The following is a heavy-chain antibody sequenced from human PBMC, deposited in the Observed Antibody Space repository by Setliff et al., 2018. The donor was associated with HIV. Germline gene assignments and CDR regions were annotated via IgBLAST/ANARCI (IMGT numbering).Heavy chain of an antibody. CDR1: TFSLGSYS. CDR2: ISSTSVSV. CDR3: ASLQDAIAAGGMDY. J-gene: IGHJ4*02. V-gene: IGHV3-21*01. D-gene: IGHD6-13*01. Sequence: PGGSLRLSCVSSTFSLGSYSMNWVRQAPGKGLEWVSSISSTSVSVHYADSVQGRFTISRDNAKGSLSLQMNSLRAEDTAVYFCASLQDAIAAGGMDYWGQGALVTVSS.